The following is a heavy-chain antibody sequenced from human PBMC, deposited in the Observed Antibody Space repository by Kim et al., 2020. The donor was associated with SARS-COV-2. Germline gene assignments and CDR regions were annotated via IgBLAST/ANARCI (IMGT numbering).Heavy chain of an antibody. CDR2: MNPNSGNT. D-gene: IGHD6-19*01. V-gene: IGHV1-8*01. J-gene: IGHJ4*02. CDR3: ARSWWLVAPIAY. CDR1: GYTFTSYD. Sequence: ASVKVSCKASGYTFTSYDINWVRQATGQGLEWMGWMNPNSGNTGYAQKFQGRVTMTRNTSISTAYMELSSLRSEDTAVYYCARSWWLVAPIAYWGQGTLVTVSS.